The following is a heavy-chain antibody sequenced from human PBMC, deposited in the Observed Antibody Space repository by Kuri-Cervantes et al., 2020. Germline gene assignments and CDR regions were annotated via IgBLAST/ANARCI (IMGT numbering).Heavy chain of an antibody. J-gene: IGHJ4*02. CDR2: ISSSSSYI. D-gene: IGHD3-10*01. Sequence: GGSLRLSCAASGFTFSSYWMSWVRQAPGKGLEWVSYISSSSSYIYYADSVKGRFTISRGNAKNTLYLQMNSLRAEDTAVYYCARVRRGVYYWGQGTLVTVSS. V-gene: IGHV3-21*01. CDR1: GFTFSSYW. CDR3: ARVRRGVYY.